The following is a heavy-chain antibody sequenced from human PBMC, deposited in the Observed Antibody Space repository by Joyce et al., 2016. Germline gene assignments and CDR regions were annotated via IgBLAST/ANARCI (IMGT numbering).Heavy chain of an antibody. V-gene: IGHV4-61*01. J-gene: IGHJ1*01. Sequence: QVQLQESGPGLVKPSETLSLTCSVSNGSVSSANSYWNWIRQSPEKGLELIGYIFYSGSTKYNPSLKSRVTISIDTSNNRVFLRLKSVTAADTAVYYCASGPVYYESSLDFNNWGQGTLVIVSS. D-gene: IGHD3-22*01. CDR1: NGSVSSANSY. CDR3: ASGPVYYESSLDFNN. CDR2: IFYSGST.